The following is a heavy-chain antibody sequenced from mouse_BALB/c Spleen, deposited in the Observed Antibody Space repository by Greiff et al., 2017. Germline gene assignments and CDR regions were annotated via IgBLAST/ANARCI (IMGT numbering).Heavy chain of an antibody. CDR1: GYAFSSSW. CDR2: IYPGDGDT. CDR3: ARRDFDV. Sequence: QVQLKESGPELVKPGASVKISCKASGYAFSSSWMNWVKQRPGQGLEWIGRIYPGDGDTNYNGKFKGKATLTADKSSSTAYMQLSSLTSVDSAVYFCARRDFDVWGAGTTVTVSS. J-gene: IGHJ1*01. V-gene: IGHV1-82*01.